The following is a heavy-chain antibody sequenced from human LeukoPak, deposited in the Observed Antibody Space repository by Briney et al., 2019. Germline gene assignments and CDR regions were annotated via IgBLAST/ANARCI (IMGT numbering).Heavy chain of an antibody. CDR1: GFTFSSYA. CDR3: ARPLRHYDFWSGYYDNYYYGMDV. D-gene: IGHD3-3*01. J-gene: IGHJ6*02. CDR2: ISYDGSNK. Sequence: GGSLRLSCAASGFTFSSYAMHWVRQAPGKGLEWVAVISYDGSNKYYADSVKGRFTISRDNSKNTLYLQMNSLRAEDTAVYYCARPLRHYDFWSGYYDNYYYGMDVWGQGTTVTVSS. V-gene: IGHV3-30-3*01.